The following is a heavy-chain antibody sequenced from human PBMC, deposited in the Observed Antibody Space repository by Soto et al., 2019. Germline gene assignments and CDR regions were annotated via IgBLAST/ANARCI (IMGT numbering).Heavy chain of an antibody. J-gene: IGHJ6*03. D-gene: IGHD4-17*01. CDR2: INAGNGNT. CDR1: GYTFTSYA. CDR3: AREPRDYGDYYYHYYYMDV. V-gene: IGHV1-3*01. Sequence: QVQLVQSGAEVKKPGASVKVSCKASGYTFTSYAMHWVRQAPGQRLEWMGWINAGNGNTKYSQKFQGRVTITRDTSASTAYMELSSLRSEDTAVYYCAREPRDYGDYYYHYYYMDVWGKGTTVTVSS.